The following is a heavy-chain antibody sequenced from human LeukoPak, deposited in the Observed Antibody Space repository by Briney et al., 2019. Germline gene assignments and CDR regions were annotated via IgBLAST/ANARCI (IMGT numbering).Heavy chain of an antibody. D-gene: IGHD6-6*01. Sequence: VASVKVSCKASGYTFTSYGISWVRQAPGQGLEWMGWISAYNGNTNYAQKLQGRVTMTTDTSTSTAYMELRSLRSDDTAVYYCARDGAQLVMPSYYYYDVDVWGKGTTVTVSS. CDR3: ARDGAQLVMPSYYYYDVDV. V-gene: IGHV1-18*01. J-gene: IGHJ6*03. CDR2: ISAYNGNT. CDR1: GYTFTSYG.